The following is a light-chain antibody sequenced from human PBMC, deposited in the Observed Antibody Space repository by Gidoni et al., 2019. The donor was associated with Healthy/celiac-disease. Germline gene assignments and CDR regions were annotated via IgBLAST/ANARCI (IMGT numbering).Light chain of an antibody. J-gene: IGKJ1*01. V-gene: IGKV3-20*01. Sequence: EVVLTQSTGTLSLPPGERATLSCRASQSVSSSYLARYQQKPGQAPRLLIYGASSRATGIPDRFSGSGSWTDFTLTISSLEPEDFAVYYCQQYGSSSWTFGQGTKVEIK. CDR1: QSVSSSY. CDR3: QQYGSSSWT. CDR2: GAS.